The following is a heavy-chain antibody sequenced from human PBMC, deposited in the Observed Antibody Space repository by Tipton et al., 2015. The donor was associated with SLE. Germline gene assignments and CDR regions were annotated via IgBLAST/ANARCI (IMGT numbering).Heavy chain of an antibody. CDR3: AKESSGYFDY. CDR2: ISWDGGST. V-gene: IGHV3-43*01. D-gene: IGHD6-6*01. CDR1: GFTFDDYT. J-gene: IGHJ4*02. Sequence: SLRLSCAASGFTFDDYTMHWVRQAPGKGLEWVSLISWDGGSTYYADSVKGRFTIPRDNSKNSLYLQMNSLRTEDTALYYCAKESSGYFDYWGQGTLVTVSS.